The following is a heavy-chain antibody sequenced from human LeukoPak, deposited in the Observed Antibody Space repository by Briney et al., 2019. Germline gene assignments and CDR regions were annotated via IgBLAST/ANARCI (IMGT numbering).Heavy chain of an antibody. CDR3: ARVRRCTNGVCYTYFDY. J-gene: IGHJ4*02. V-gene: IGHV4-38-2*02. Sequence: SETLSLTCTVSGYSISSGYYWGWIRQPPGKGLEWIGSIYHSGSTYYNPSLKSRVTISVDTSKNQFSLKLSSVTAADTAVYYCARVRRCTNGVCYTYFDYWGQGTLVTVSS. CDR2: IYHSGST. CDR1: GYSISSGYY. D-gene: IGHD2-8*01.